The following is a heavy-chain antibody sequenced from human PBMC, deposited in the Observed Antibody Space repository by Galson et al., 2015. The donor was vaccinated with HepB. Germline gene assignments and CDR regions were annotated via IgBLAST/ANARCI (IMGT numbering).Heavy chain of an antibody. CDR3: AKDGGIYGDYYYGMDV. V-gene: IGHV3-9*01. J-gene: IGHJ6*02. CDR1: GFTFDDYA. CDR2: ISWNSGSI. D-gene: IGHD4-17*01. Sequence: SLRLSCAASGFTFDDYAMHWVRQAPGKGLEWVSGISWNSGSIGYADSVKGRFTISRDNAKNSLYLQMNSLRAEDTALYYCAKDGGIYGDYYYGMDVWGQGTTVTVSS.